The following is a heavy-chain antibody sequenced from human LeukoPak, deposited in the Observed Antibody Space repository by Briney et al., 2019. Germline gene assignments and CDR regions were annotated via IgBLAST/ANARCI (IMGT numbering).Heavy chain of an antibody. CDR2: IKQDGSEK. Sequence: GGSLRLSCAASGFTFSSYWMSWVRQAPGKGLEWVANIKQDGSEKYYVDSVKGRFTISRDNAKNSLYLQMNSLRAEDTAVYYCASLQQVNYDFWSGYSYYFDYWGQGTLVTVSS. D-gene: IGHD3-3*01. J-gene: IGHJ4*02. CDR3: ASLQQVNYDFWSGYSYYFDY. CDR1: GFTFSSYW. V-gene: IGHV3-7*01.